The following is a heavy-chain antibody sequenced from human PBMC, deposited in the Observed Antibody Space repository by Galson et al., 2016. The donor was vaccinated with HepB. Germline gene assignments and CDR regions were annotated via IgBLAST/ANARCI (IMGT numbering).Heavy chain of an antibody. CDR1: GFSFSSAW. CDR3: ATVVYDFWYGLDV. Sequence: SLRLSCAASGFSFSSAWMSWVRQAPGKGLEWVGRVKDKREGGTIDYAAPVKGRFSISRDDSKSTLYLQMDSLKIDDTAVYYCATVVYDFWYGLDVWGKGTAVTVSS. J-gene: IGHJ6*04. CDR2: VKDKREGGTI. V-gene: IGHV3-15*01. D-gene: IGHD3-3*01.